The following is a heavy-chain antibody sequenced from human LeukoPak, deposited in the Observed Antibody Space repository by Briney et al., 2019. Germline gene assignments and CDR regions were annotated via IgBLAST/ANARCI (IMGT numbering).Heavy chain of an antibody. CDR3: AREESSNQIMDV. CDR2: INPNSGGT. CDR1: GYTFTGYY. Sequence: GASVKVSCKASGYTFTGYYMHWVRQAPGQGLEWMGWINPNSGGTSYAQKFQGRVTMTRDMSTSTVYMELSSLRSEDTAVYYCAREESSNQIMDVWGKGTTVTVSS. D-gene: IGHD4-11*01. V-gene: IGHV1-2*02. J-gene: IGHJ6*03.